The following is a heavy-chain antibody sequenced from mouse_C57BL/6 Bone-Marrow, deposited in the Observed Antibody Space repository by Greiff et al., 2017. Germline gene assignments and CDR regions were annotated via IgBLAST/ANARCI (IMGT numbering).Heavy chain of an antibody. D-gene: IGHD1-1*01. J-gene: IGHJ2*01. CDR1: GFNIKDDY. CDR2: IDPENGGT. Sequence: EVQLVESGAELVRPGASVKLSCTASGFNIKDDYMHWVKQRPEQGLEWMGWIDPENGGTEYASKFQGKATITADTSSNTAYLQLRSLTSEDTAVYYCTTHYYDGCSSYYFDYWGQGTTLTVSS. CDR3: TTHYYDGCSSYYFDY. V-gene: IGHV14-4*01.